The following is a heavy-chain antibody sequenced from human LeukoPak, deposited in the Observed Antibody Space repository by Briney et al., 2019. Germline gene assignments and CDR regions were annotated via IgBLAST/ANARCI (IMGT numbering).Heavy chain of an antibody. D-gene: IGHD6-13*01. CDR2: INHSGST. J-gene: IGHJ5*02. CDR3: ARGVGSSSWYAGNWFDP. V-gene: IGHV4-34*01. CDR1: GGSFSGYY. Sequence: PSETLSLTCAVYGGSFSGYYWSWIRQPPGKGLEWIGEINHSGSTNYNPSLKSRVTISVDTSKNQFSLKLSSVTAADTAVYYCARGVGSSSWYAGNWFDPWGQGTLVTVSS.